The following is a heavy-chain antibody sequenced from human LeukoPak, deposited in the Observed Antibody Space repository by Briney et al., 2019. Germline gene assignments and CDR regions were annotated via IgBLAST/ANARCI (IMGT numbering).Heavy chain of an antibody. Sequence: SETLSLTCTVSGGSISSYYWSWIRQPPGKGLEWIGYIYYSGNTNYNSSLESRVTISVDTSKNQFSLKLSSVTAADTAVYYCAKSGRYDTLTGYYIDYWGQGALVTVSS. CDR2: IYYSGNT. V-gene: IGHV4-59*01. J-gene: IGHJ4*02. CDR1: GGSISSYY. D-gene: IGHD3-9*01. CDR3: AKSGRYDTLTGYYIDY.